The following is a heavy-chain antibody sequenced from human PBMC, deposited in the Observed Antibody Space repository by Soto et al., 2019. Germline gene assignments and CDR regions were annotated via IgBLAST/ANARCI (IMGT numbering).Heavy chain of an antibody. CDR1: AGTFSSYT. CDR3: ARGTDYSRYS. Sequence: QVHLVQSGAELKKPGSSVKVSCKASAGTFSSYTISWMRQAHGQGIEWMGRIIPILGIANYAQKFQGRVTMTADKSTSTAYMELSSLSSEDTAVYYCARGTDYSRYSWGQGTLVTVSA. D-gene: IGHD4-4*01. J-gene: IGHJ4*02. V-gene: IGHV1-69*02. CDR2: IIPILGIA.